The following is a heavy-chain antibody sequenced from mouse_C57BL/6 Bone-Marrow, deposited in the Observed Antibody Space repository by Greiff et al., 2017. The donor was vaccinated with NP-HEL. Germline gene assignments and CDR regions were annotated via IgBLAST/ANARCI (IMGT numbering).Heavy chain of an antibody. V-gene: IGHV1-54*01. CDR3: ARDYGSSYWWYFDG. CDR2: INPGSGGT. J-gene: IGHJ1*03. Sequence: VQLQQSGAELVRPGTSVKVSCKASGYAFTNYLIEWVKQRPGQGLEWIGVINPGSGGTNYNEKFKGKATLTADKSSSTAYMQLSSLTSEDSAVYFCARDYGSSYWWYFDGGGTGTTVTVSS. CDR1: GYAFTNYL. D-gene: IGHD1-1*01.